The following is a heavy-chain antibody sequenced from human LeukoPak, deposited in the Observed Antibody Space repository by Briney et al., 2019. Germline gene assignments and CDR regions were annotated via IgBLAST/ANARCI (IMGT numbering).Heavy chain of an antibody. J-gene: IGHJ4*02. CDR1: GFTFKNYE. Sequence: PGGSLRLSCAASGFTFKNYEMHWVRQAPGKGLEWLSYISSNSITIYYADSMEGRFTLSTDNAKSSLYLQMNSLRAEDTAVYYCARAGYSILSPFDYWGQGTLVTVPS. CDR3: ARAGYSILSPFDY. V-gene: IGHV3-48*03. CDR2: ISSNSITI. D-gene: IGHD5/OR15-5a*01.